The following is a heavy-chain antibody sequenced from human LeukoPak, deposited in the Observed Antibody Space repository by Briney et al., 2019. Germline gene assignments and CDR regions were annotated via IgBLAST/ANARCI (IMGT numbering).Heavy chain of an antibody. J-gene: IGHJ6*03. Sequence: PGGSLRLSCAVSGFSVSSNYMSWVRQAPGKGLEWVSVIYSGGSTYDAESVKGRFTSSRDTSKNTLYLQMTSLRAEDTAVYYCARMATTFYYDSRGFYYFYMDVWGKGTTVIISS. V-gene: IGHV3-66*01. D-gene: IGHD3-22*01. CDR3: ARMATTFYYDSRGFYYFYMDV. CDR2: IYSGGST. CDR1: GFSVSSNY.